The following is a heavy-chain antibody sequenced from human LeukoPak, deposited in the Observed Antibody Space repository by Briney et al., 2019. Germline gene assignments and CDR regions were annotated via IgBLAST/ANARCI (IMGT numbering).Heavy chain of an antibody. CDR3: ARARSLYYYDSSGYLRGGPFDY. V-gene: IGHV3-7*01. Sequence: ETLSLTCTVSGGSISSSSYYWGWIRQPPGKGLEWVANIKQDGSETYYVDSVKGRFTISRDNAKNSLYLQMNSLRAEDTAVYYCARARSLYYYDSSGYLRGGPFDYWGQGTLVTVSS. CDR1: GGSISSSSYY. J-gene: IGHJ4*02. CDR2: IKQDGSET. D-gene: IGHD3-22*01.